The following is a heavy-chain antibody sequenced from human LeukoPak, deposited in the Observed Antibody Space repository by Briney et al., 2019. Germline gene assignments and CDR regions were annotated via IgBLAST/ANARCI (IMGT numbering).Heavy chain of an antibody. CDR1: GYTFTGYY. Sequence: GASVKVSCKASGYTFTGYYMHWVRQAPGQGLEWMGWINPNSGGTNYAQKFQGRVTMTRDTSISTAYMELSRLRSDDTAVYYCARETRRYFDWLSDAFDIWGQGTMVTVSS. CDR2: INPNSGGT. D-gene: IGHD3-9*01. V-gene: IGHV1-2*02. J-gene: IGHJ3*02. CDR3: ARETRRYFDWLSDAFDI.